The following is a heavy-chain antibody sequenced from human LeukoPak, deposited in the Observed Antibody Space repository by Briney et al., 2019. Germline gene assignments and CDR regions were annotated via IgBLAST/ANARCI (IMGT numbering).Heavy chain of an antibody. J-gene: IGHJ4*02. V-gene: IGHV4-31*03. D-gene: IGHD3-22*01. CDR3: ATGVGHYYDSSGYPFDY. CDR1: GGSISSGGYY. CDR2: IYYSGST. Sequence: SETLSLTCTVSGGSISSGGYYWSWIRQHPGKGLEWIGYIYYSGSTYYNPSLKSRVTISVDTSKNRFSLKLSSVTAADTAVYYCATGVGHYYDSSGYPFDYWGQGTLATVSS.